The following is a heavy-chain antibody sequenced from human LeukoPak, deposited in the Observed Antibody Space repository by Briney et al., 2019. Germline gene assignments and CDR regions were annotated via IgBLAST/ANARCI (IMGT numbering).Heavy chain of an antibody. D-gene: IGHD3-10*01. CDR3: ARHVSYYGSGTQDAFDI. CDR2: IYYSGST. V-gene: IGHV4-59*08. Sequence: SETLSLTCTVSGGSISSYYWSWIRQPPGKGLEWIGYIYYSGSTNYNPSLKSRVTISVDTSKSQFSLKLSSVTAADTAVYYCARHVSYYGSGTQDAFDIWGQGTMVTVSS. J-gene: IGHJ3*02. CDR1: GGSISSYY.